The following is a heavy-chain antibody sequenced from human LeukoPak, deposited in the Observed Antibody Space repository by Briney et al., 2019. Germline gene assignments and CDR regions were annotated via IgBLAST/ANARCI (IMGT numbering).Heavy chain of an antibody. D-gene: IGHD3-16*01. CDR3: ARRSGGGDYYFDY. J-gene: IGHJ4*02. Sequence: PSETLSLTCTVSGGSISSYYWSWIRQPPGKGLEWIGYIFYSENTKYNPSLKSRVTISLDTSKNQFSLRLSSVTAADTAVYYCARRSGGGDYYFDYWGQGTLVTVSS. CDR1: GGSISSYY. V-gene: IGHV4-59*08. CDR2: IFYSENT.